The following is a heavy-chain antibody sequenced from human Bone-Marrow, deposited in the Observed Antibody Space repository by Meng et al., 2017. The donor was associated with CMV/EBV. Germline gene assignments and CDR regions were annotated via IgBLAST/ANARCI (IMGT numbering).Heavy chain of an antibody. CDR3: ARAVSYYDFWSGFPHNWFDP. V-gene: IGHV3-7*01. CDR2: IKQDGSEK. J-gene: IGHJ5*02. CDR1: GFTFSSYW. Sequence: GESLKISCAASGFTFSSYWMSWVRQAPGKGLEWVANIKQDGSEKYYVDSVKGRFTISRDNAKNSLYLQMNSLRAEDTAVYYCARAVSYYDFWSGFPHNWFDPWGQGTLVTVSS. D-gene: IGHD3-3*01.